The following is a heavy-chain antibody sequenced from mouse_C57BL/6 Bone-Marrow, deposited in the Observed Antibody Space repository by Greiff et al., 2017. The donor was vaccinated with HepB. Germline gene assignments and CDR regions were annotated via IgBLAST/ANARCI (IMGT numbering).Heavy chain of an antibody. V-gene: IGHV1-59*01. CDR3: ARGTGTWSY. D-gene: IGHD4-1*01. J-gene: IGHJ2*01. CDR1: GYTFTSYW. CDR2: IDPSDSYT. Sequence: VQLQQSGAELVRPGTSVKLSCKASGYTFTSYWMHWVKQRPGQGLEWIGVIDPSDSYTNYNQKFKGKATLTVDTSSSTAYMQLSSLTSEDSAVYYCARGTGTWSYWGQGTTLTVSS.